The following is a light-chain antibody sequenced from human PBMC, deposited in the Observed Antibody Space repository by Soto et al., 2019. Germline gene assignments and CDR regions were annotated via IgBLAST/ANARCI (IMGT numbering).Light chain of an antibody. CDR3: MQALQTPRT. CDR1: QSLLHSNGYNY. CDR2: LGS. Sequence: DIVMTQSPLSLPVTPGEPASISCRSSQSLLHSNGYNYLDWYLQKPGQSPHLLISLGSHRASGVPDRFSGSGSGTDFTLEISRVEAEDVGVYYCMQALQTPRTFGPGTKVDIK. J-gene: IGKJ1*01. V-gene: IGKV2-28*01.